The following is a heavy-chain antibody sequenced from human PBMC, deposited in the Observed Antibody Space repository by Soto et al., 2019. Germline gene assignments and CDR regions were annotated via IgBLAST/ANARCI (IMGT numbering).Heavy chain of an antibody. CDR1: GGSFSGYY. J-gene: IGHJ4*02. CDR3: ARGTTVTTGGVLDY. V-gene: IGHV4-34*01. Sequence: QVQLQQWGAGLLKPSETLSLTCAVYGGSFSGYYWSWIRQPPGKGLEWIGEINHSGSTNYNPSLRSRVTKPVDTSKNQFPRRLSSVTAADTALYYCARGTTVTTGGVLDYWGQGTLVTVSS. CDR2: INHSGST. D-gene: IGHD4-17*01.